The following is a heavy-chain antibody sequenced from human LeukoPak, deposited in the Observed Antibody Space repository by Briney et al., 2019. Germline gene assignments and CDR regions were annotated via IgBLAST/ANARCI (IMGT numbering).Heavy chain of an antibody. J-gene: IGHJ4*02. CDR3: ARDYGDSLDY. CDR2: IYYSGTT. Sequence: PSETLSLTCTVSGGSISNYYWNWIRQPPGKGLELIGYIYYSGTTNYNPSLKSRVSMSVDTSKNQFSLKLSSVTAADTAVYYCARDYGDSLDYWGQGTLVTVSS. V-gene: IGHV4-59*01. D-gene: IGHD4-17*01. CDR1: GGSISNYY.